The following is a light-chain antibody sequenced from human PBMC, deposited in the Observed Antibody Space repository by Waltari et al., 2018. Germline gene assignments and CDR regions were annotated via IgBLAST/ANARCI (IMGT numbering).Light chain of an antibody. CDR3: QEANSFPLT. J-gene: IGKJ4*01. Sequence: DIQMTQSPPSVSASVGDRVTITCRASQGIRSWLSWYQQKPGKAPKLLIYAASNLQSGVPSRFSGSDSGTEFTLTISSLQPEDVATYYCQEANSFPLTFGGGTKVEIK. CDR2: AAS. CDR1: QGIRSW. V-gene: IGKV1-12*01.